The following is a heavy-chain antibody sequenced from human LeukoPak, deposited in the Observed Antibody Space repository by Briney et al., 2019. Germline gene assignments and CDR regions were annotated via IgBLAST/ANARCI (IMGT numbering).Heavy chain of an antibody. J-gene: IGHJ4*02. D-gene: IGHD3-22*01. Sequence: GGSLRLSCAASGFTFSSFWMSWVRQAPGKGLEWVANIKQDGSVQYYVDSVKGRFTISRDNAKNSLYLQMNSPRAEDTAVYYCARKGLGDCWGQGTLVTVSS. V-gene: IGHV3-7*01. CDR3: ARKGLGDC. CDR1: GFTFSSFW. CDR2: IKQDGSVQ.